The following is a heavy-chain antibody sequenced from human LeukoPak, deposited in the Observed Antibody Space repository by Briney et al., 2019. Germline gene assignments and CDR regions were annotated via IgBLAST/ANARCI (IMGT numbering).Heavy chain of an antibody. D-gene: IGHD5-24*01. CDR3: ARADVEMATIRAFDI. Sequence: PSGTLSLTCAVSGGSISSSNWWSWVRQPPGKGLEWIGEIYHSGSTNHNPSLKSRVTISVDKSKNQFSLKLSSVTAADTAVYYCARADVEMATIRAFDIWGQGTMVTVSS. CDR2: IYHSGST. CDR1: GGSISSSNW. V-gene: IGHV4-4*02. J-gene: IGHJ3*02.